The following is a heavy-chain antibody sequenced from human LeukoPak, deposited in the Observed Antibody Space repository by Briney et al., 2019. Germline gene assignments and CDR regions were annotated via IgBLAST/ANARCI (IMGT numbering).Heavy chain of an antibody. V-gene: IGHV4-38-2*02. Sequence: PSETLSLTCTVSSYSISRGYYWGWIRQSPGKGLEWIGNIYHTGSTSYNPSLESRVTISLDLSKNQFSLRLSSVTAADTALYYCVREGPIRFLEQFDYWGQGTLVTVSS. D-gene: IGHD3-3*01. CDR2: IYHTGST. CDR1: SYSISRGYY. J-gene: IGHJ4*02. CDR3: VREGPIRFLEQFDY.